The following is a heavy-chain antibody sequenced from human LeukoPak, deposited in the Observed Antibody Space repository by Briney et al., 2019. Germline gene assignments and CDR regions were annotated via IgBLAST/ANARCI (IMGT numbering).Heavy chain of an antibody. CDR2: IYTSGST. J-gene: IGHJ2*01. Sequence: SETLSLTCTVSGGSISSYYWSWIRQPAGKGLEWIGRIYTSGSTNYNPSLKSRVTMSVDTSKNQFFLKLSSVTAADTAVYYCARVSSYYDILTGYYNHWYFDLWGRGTLVTVSS. V-gene: IGHV4-4*07. CDR3: ARVSSYYDILTGYYNHWYFDL. CDR1: GGSISSYY. D-gene: IGHD3-9*01.